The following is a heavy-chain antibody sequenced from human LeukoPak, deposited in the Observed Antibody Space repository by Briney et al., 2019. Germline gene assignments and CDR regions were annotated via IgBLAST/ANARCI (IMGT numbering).Heavy chain of an antibody. J-gene: IGHJ6*02. D-gene: IGHD2-21*02. V-gene: IGHV3-53*01. Sequence: PGGSLRLSCAASGFIVSSKYMSWVRQAPGKGLEWVSAVYSNDNTYYADPVKGRFSISRDKSKNTLYLQMNSLRAKDTAVYYCGSSTVHYYNYGMDVWGQGATVTVSS. CDR1: GFIVSSKY. CDR3: GSSTVHYYNYGMDV. CDR2: VYSNDNT.